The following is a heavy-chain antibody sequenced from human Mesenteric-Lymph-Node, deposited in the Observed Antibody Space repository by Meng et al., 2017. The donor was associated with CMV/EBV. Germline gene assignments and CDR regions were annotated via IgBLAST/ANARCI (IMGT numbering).Heavy chain of an antibody. CDR1: GFTFSSYS. D-gene: IGHD2-15*01. CDR3: TRDHCSGGACSFDY. Sequence: GGSLTLSCAASGFTFSSYSMNWVRQAPGKGLEWVSSISSRSSYIYYADSVKGRFTISRDNAKNSLYLQMNSLRAEDTAVYYCTRDHCSGGACSFDYWGQGTLVTVSS. V-gene: IGHV3-21*04. J-gene: IGHJ4*02. CDR2: ISSRSSYI.